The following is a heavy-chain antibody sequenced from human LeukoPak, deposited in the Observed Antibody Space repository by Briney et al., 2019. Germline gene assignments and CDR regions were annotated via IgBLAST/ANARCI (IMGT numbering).Heavy chain of an antibody. V-gene: IGHV3-21*01. J-gene: IGHJ4*02. CDR1: GFTFGSYS. D-gene: IGHD6-6*01. Sequence: GGSLRLSCAASGFTFGSYSMNWVRQAPGKGLEWVSSISSSSSYIYYADSVKGRFTISRDNAKNSLCLQMNSLRAEDTAVYYCARGSSTMGFDYWGQGTLVTVSS. CDR2: ISSSSSYI. CDR3: ARGSSTMGFDY.